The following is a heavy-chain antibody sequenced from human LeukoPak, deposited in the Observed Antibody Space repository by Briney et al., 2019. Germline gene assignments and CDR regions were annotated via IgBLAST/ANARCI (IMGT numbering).Heavy chain of an antibody. D-gene: IGHD5-12*01. Sequence: ASVKVSCKASGYTFTGTGYYMHWVRQAPGQGLEWMGWINPNNGDTNYAQKFQGRVTMTRDTSISTAYMELSSLRSDDTAVYYCASDEGGIVATIFDYWGQGTLVTVSS. J-gene: IGHJ4*02. CDR3: ASDEGGIVATIFDY. CDR2: INPNNGDT. CDR1: GYTFTGTGYY. V-gene: IGHV1-2*02.